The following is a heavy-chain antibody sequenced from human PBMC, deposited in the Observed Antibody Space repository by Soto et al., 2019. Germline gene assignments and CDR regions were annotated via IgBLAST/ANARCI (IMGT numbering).Heavy chain of an antibody. CDR1: GFTFSSYA. V-gene: IGHV3-30-3*01. J-gene: IGHJ4*02. CDR3: ARDVGGNSDY. Sequence: GGSLRLSCAASGFTFSSYAMHWVRQAPGKGLEWVAVISYDGSNKYYADSVKGRFTISRDNSKNTLYLQMNSLRAEDTAVYYCARDVGGNSDYWGQGTLVTVSS. CDR2: ISYDGSNK. D-gene: IGHD2-15*01.